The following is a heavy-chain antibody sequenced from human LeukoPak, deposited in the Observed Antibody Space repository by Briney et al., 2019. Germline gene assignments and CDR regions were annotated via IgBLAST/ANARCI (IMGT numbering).Heavy chain of an antibody. CDR1: GFTFSSYA. D-gene: IGHD3-16*01. CDR2: ISYDGSNK. CDR3: VKEGDYGYYFDY. J-gene: IGHJ4*02. Sequence: PGGSLRLSCAASGFTFSSYAMHCVRQAPGKGLEWVAVISYDGSNKYYADSVKGRFTISRDDSKNTLYLRMSSLRAEDTAVYYCVKEGDYGYYFDYWGQGTLVTVSS. V-gene: IGHV3-30*14.